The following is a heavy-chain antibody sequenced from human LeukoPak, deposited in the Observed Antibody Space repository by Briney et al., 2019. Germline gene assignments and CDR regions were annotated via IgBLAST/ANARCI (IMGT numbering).Heavy chain of an antibody. CDR3: ATQPYSSPYYYFVY. CDR2: ISDNSANT. V-gene: IGHV3-23*01. D-gene: IGHD3-22*01. CDR1: GFTFSSYA. J-gene: IGHJ4*02. Sequence: GGSLRLSCAASGFTFSSYAMSWVRQAPGKGLEWVSAISDNSANTYYADSVRGRFTISRDNPKSTLYLQMSSLRTEDTAVYYCATQPYSSPYYYFVYWGQGALVTVSS.